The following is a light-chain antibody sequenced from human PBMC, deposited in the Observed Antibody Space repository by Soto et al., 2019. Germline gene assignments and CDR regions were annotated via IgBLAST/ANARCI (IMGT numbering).Light chain of an antibody. V-gene: IGKV1-39*01. CDR3: QQSYSTLPFT. CDR2: AAS. Sequence: DIQMTQSPSSLSASVGDRVTITCRASQSISSYLNWYQQKPGKAPKLLIYAASSLQSGVPSRFSGSGSGTDFPLTISSLQPEDFATYYCQQSYSTLPFTFGPGTKVDIK. J-gene: IGKJ3*01. CDR1: QSISSY.